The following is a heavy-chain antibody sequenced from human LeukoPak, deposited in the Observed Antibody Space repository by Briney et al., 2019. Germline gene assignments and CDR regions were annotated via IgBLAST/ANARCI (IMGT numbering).Heavy chain of an antibody. CDR3: ARGGVAGPAHGPYYFDY. CDR1: GESFSGYY. V-gene: IGHV4-34*01. D-gene: IGHD6-19*01. J-gene: IGHJ4*02. Sequence: PSETLSLTCAVYGESFSGYYWSWIRQPPGKGLEWIGEINHSGSTNYNPSLKSRVTISVDTSKNQFSLKLSSVTAADTAVYYCARGGVAGPAHGPYYFDYWGQGTLVTVSS. CDR2: INHSGST.